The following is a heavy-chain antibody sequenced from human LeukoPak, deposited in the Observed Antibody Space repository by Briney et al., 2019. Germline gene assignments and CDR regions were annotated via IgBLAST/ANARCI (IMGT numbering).Heavy chain of an antibody. CDR1: GYTFTSYG. D-gene: IGHD2-2*02. Sequence: ASVKVSCKASGYTFTSYGISWVRQAPGQGLEWMGWISAYNGNTNYAQKLQGRVTMTTDTSTSTAYMELRSLRSDDTAVYYCARDGDRAYCSSTSCSTGKGEFDYWGQGTLVTVSS. V-gene: IGHV1-18*01. CDR2: ISAYNGNT. CDR3: ARDGDRAYCSSTSCSTGKGEFDY. J-gene: IGHJ4*02.